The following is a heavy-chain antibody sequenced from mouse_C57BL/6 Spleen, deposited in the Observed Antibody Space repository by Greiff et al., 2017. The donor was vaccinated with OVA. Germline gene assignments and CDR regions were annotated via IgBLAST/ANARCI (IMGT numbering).Heavy chain of an antibody. CDR1: GYSFTGYY. Sequence: VQLKQSGPELVKPGASVKISCKASGYSFTGYYMNWVKQSPEKSLEWIGEINPSTGGTTYNQKFKAKATLTVDKSSSTAYMQLKSLTSEDSAVYYCAILWLPYYAMDYWGQGTSVTVSS. J-gene: IGHJ4*01. V-gene: IGHV1-42*01. CDR3: AILWLPYYAMDY. D-gene: IGHD2-2*01. CDR2: INPSTGGT.